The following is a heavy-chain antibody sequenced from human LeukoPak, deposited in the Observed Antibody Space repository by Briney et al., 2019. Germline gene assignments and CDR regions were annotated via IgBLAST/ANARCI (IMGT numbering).Heavy chain of an antibody. CDR2: INPNTGGT. Sequence: GASVKVSCEASGYSFTGYYMHWVRQAPGQGLEWMGWINPNTGGTNYVQKFQGRVTMTRDTSISTAYMELSRLRSDDTAVYYCARDGDYYDSSGPLGFGDIWGQGTMVTVSS. V-gene: IGHV1-2*02. CDR1: GYSFTGYY. D-gene: IGHD3-22*01. CDR3: ARDGDYYDSSGPLGFGDI. J-gene: IGHJ3*02.